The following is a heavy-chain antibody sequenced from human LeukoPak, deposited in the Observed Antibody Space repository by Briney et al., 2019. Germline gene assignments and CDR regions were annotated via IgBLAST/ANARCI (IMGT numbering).Heavy chain of an antibody. Sequence: GSLRLSCAASGFTVSSNYMSWVRQAPGKGLEWIGEINHSGSTNYNPSLKSRVTISVDTSKNQFSLKLSSVTAADTAVYYCASQTGDERLALDYWGQGTLVTVSS. V-gene: IGHV4-34*08. J-gene: IGHJ4*02. CDR3: ASQTGDERLALDY. CDR1: GFTVSSNY. CDR2: INHSGST. D-gene: IGHD7-27*01.